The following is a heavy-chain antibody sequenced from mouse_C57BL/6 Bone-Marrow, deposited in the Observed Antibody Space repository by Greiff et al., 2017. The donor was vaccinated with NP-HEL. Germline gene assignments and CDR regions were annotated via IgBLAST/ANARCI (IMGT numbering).Heavy chain of an antibody. CDR2: ITHSGET. CDR1: GFPITSGYY. Sequence: VHLVESGPGLVKPSQSLFLTCSITGFPITSGYYWIWIRQSPGKPLEWMGYITHSGETFYNPSLQSPISITRETSKNQFFLQLNSVTTEDTAMYYCAGDRSLRLQFAYWGQGTLVTVSA. CDR3: AGDRSLRLQFAY. V-gene: IGHV12-3*01. J-gene: IGHJ3*01. D-gene: IGHD2-2*01.